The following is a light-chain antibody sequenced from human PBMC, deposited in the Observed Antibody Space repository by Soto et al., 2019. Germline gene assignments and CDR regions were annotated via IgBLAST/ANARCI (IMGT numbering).Light chain of an antibody. Sequence: EIVMTQSPATLSVSPGERATLSCRASQSVSSNLAWYQQKPGQAPRLLIYGASTRATGIPARFSGSGSGTKFTLSISSLPTEDFAINFCQQYNNWPPDRTFGQGTKVEIK. V-gene: IGKV3-15*01. CDR1: QSVSSN. J-gene: IGKJ1*01. CDR2: GAS. CDR3: QQYNNWPPDRT.